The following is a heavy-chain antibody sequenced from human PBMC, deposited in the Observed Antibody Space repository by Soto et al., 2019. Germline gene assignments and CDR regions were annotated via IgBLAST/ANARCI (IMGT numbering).Heavy chain of an antibody. CDR2: MNPNSGNT. D-gene: IGHD3-22*01. V-gene: IGHV1-8*01. CDR1: GYTFTSYD. CDR3: AREGYDSSMPHDAFDI. Sequence: ASVKVSCKASGYTFTSYDINWVRQATGQGLEWMGWMNPNSGNTGYAQKFQGRVTITRDTSASTAYMELSSLRSEDTAVYYCAREGYDSSMPHDAFDIWGQGTMVTVSS. J-gene: IGHJ3*02.